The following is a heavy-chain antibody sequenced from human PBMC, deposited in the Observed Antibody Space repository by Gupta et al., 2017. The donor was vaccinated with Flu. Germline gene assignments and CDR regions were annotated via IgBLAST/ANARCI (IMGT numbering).Heavy chain of an antibody. J-gene: IGHJ4*02. D-gene: IGHD2-2*01. CDR2: INHSGST. V-gene: IGHV4-34*01. Sequence: WKWIRQPPGKGLEWIGEINHSGSTNYNPSLKSRVTISVDTSKNQFSLKLSSVTAADTAVYYCARGLPDIVVVPAAMYFDYWGQGTLVTLSS. CDR3: ARGLPDIVVVPAAMYFDY.